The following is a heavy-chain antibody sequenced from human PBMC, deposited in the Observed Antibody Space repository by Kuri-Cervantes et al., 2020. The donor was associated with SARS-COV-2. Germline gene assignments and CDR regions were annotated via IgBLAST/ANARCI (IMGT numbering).Heavy chain of an antibody. J-gene: IGHJ3*02. CDR1: GYTFTGYY. Sequence: ASVKVSCKASGYTFTGYYMHWVRQAPGQGLEWMGWISAYNGNTNYAQKLQGRVTMTTDTSPSTAHMELRSLRSDDTAVYYCARVPAAMDAFDIWGQGTMVTVSS. V-gene: IGHV1-18*04. D-gene: IGHD2-2*01. CDR3: ARVPAAMDAFDI. CDR2: ISAYNGNT.